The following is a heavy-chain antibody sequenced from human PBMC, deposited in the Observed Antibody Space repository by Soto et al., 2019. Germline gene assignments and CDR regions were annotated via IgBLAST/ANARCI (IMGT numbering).Heavy chain of an antibody. CDR3: TTTRPGTNVFDN. Sequence: EVQLVESGGGLVEPGWSLRLSCAASGITFSNAWMNWVRKAPGKGLEYIGRIRSKTDGGTTEYAAPVEGRFTVSRDDSKNTLYLQMSGLKTADTAVYYCTTTRPGTNVFDNWGQGTLVTVSS. CDR1: GITFSNAW. J-gene: IGHJ3*02. D-gene: IGHD6-13*01. V-gene: IGHV3-15*01. CDR2: IRSKTDGGTT.